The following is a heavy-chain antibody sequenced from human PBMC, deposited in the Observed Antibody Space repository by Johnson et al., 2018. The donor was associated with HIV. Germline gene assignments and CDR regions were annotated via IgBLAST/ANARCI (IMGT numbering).Heavy chain of an antibody. CDR3: AKPKTGIDAFDI. V-gene: IGHV3-30*02. D-gene: IGHD3-10*01. Sequence: QVQLVESGGGVVQPGGSLRLSCATSVFMFSNYGMHWVRQAPGKGLAWVAFIRYDGSTKYYADSVKGRITISRDNYKNTLYLQINSLRVEDTAVYYCAKPKTGIDAFDIWGQGTMVTVSS. CDR2: IRYDGSTK. CDR1: VFMFSNYG. J-gene: IGHJ3*02.